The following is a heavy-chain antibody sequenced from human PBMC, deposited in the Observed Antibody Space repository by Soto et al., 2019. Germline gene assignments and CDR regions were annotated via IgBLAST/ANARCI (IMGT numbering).Heavy chain of an antibody. V-gene: IGHV3-53*04. Sequence: EVQLVESGGGLVQPGGSLRLSCAASGFTVSSNYMSWVRQAPGKGLEWVSVIYSGGSTYYAYSVKGRFTISRHNSKNTLYLQMNSLRAEDTAVYYCATRTTLRAYYYYYMDVWGKGTTVTVSS. CDR3: ATRTTLRAYYYYYMDV. CDR2: IYSGGST. D-gene: IGHD4-17*01. CDR1: GFTVSSNY. J-gene: IGHJ6*03.